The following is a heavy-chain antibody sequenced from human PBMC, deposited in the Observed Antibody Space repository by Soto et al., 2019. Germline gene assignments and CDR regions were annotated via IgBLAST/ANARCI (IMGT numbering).Heavy chain of an antibody. CDR1: GFSFSHYN. CDR3: ARDAFDYDSSGYHFDY. D-gene: IGHD3-22*01. CDR2: ISKSSGTI. J-gene: IGHJ4*02. V-gene: IGHV3-48*02. Sequence: EVQLVESGGGLVQPGGSLRLTCAASGFSFSHYNMNWVRQAPGKGLEWVSYISKSSGTIYYADSVKGRFSISRDNGKNSLYLQMNSLRDEDTAVYYCARDAFDYDSSGYHFDYWGQGTLVTVSS.